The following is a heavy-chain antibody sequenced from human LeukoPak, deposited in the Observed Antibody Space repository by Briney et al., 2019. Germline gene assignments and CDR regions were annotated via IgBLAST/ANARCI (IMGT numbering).Heavy chain of an antibody. J-gene: IGHJ4*02. CDR3: ARERITMVVVPITFFDY. Sequence: SETLSLTCGVSGYSISSGSYWGRIRQPPGKGLEWIGSMYHSGSTYYNPSLKSRVTISVDTSKNQFSLELSSVTAADTAVYYCARERITMVVVPITFFDYWGQGNRVTVSS. CDR2: MYHSGST. CDR1: GYSISSGSY. D-gene: IGHD3-22*01. V-gene: IGHV4-38-2*01.